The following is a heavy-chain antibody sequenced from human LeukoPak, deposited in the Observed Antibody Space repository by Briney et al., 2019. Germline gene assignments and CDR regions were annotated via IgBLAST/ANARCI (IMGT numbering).Heavy chain of an antibody. CDR1: GFTFSSAA. CDR3: AKDIQLST. J-gene: IGHJ3*01. V-gene: IGHV3-23*01. D-gene: IGHD5-24*01. CDR2: IASSGGST. Sequence: GGSLRLSCAASGFTFSSAAMTWVRQAPGKGLEWVSLIASSGGSTYYADSVKGRFTISRDNSKNTPSLQMNSLRVEDTAIYYCAKDIQLSTWGLGTMVAVSS.